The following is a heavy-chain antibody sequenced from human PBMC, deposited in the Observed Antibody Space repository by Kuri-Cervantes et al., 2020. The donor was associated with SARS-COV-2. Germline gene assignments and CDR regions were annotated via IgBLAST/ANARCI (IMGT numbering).Heavy chain of an antibody. CDR1: GGSFSGYY. D-gene: IGHD3-3*01. Sequence: SQTLSLTCAVYGGSFSGYYWSWIRQPPGKGLEWIGSTYYSGSTYYNPSLKSRVTISVDTSKNQFSLKLSSVTAADTAVYYCARQMMSSITIFGVVITRNWFDPWGQGTLVTVSS. J-gene: IGHJ5*02. CDR2: TYYSGST. CDR3: ARQMMSSITIFGVVITRNWFDP. V-gene: IGHV4-34*01.